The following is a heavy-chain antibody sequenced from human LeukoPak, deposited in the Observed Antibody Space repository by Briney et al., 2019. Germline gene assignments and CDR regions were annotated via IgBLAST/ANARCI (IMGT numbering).Heavy chain of an antibody. D-gene: IGHD2-21*02. CDR1: GGSISSSSYY. J-gene: IGHJ4*02. Sequence: PSETLSLTCTVSGGSISSSSYYWGWIRQPPGKGLEWIGSIYYSGSTYYNPSLKSRFTISVDTSKNQFSLKLSSVTAADTAVYYCARRREAYCGGDCLYYFDYWGQGTLVTVSS. V-gene: IGHV4-39*01. CDR2: IYYSGST. CDR3: ARRREAYCGGDCLYYFDY.